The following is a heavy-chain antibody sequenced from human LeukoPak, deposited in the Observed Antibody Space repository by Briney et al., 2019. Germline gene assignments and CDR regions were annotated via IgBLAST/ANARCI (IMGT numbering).Heavy chain of an antibody. Sequence: ASVKVSCKASGYTFTGYYMHWVRQAPGQRLEWMGWINAGNGNTKYSQKFQGRVTMTRDTSTSTVYMELSSLRSEDTAVYYCARGYDFWSGYLDYWGQGTLVTVSS. CDR1: GYTFTGYY. D-gene: IGHD3-3*01. V-gene: IGHV1/OR15-3*02. CDR2: INAGNGNT. J-gene: IGHJ4*02. CDR3: ARGYDFWSGYLDY.